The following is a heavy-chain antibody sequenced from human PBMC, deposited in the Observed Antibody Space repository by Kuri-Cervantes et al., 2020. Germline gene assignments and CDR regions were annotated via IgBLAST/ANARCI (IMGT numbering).Heavy chain of an antibody. V-gene: IGHV3-30-3*01. CDR2: ISYDGSNE. CDR1: GFTFSSYA. D-gene: IGHD6-19*01. CDR3: ARPYSSGWLHFDY. J-gene: IGHJ4*02. Sequence: GESLKISCAASGFTFSSYAMHWVRQAPGKGLEWVAVISYDGSNEYYADSVKGRFTISRDNSKNTLYLQMSSLRPEDTAVYYCARPYSSGWLHFDYWGQGTLVTVSS.